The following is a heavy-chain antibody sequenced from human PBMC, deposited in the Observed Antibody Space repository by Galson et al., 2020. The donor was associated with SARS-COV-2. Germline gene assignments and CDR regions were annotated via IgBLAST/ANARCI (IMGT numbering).Heavy chain of an antibody. CDR1: RITNSDYY. J-gene: IGHJ4*02. D-gene: IGHD1-26*01. CDR3: ARTIVGATTRWHYYFDY. CDR2: ISSSSSYT. V-gene: IGHV3-11*06. Sequence: YCAHYRITNSDYYMSWTRQAPGKGLEWVSYISSSSSYTNYADSVKGRFTISRDNAKNSLYLQMNSLRAEDTAVYYCARTIVGATTRWHYYFDYWGQGTLVTVSS.